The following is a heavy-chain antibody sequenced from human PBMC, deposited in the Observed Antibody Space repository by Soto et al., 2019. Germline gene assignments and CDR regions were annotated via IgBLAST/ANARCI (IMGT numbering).Heavy chain of an antibody. CDR3: AKGDEGFLEWLNMDV. J-gene: IGHJ6*02. Sequence: GGSLRLSCAASGFTFSSYGMHWVRQAPGKGLEWVAVISYDGSNKYYADSVKGRFTISRDNSKNTLYLQMNSLRAEDTAVYYCAKGDEGFLEWLNMDVWGQGTTVTVSS. CDR1: GFTFSSYG. V-gene: IGHV3-30*18. D-gene: IGHD3-3*01. CDR2: ISYDGSNK.